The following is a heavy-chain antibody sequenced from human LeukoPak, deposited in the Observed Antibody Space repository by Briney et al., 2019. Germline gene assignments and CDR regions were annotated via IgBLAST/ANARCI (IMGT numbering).Heavy chain of an antibody. D-gene: IGHD3-22*01. CDR3: ASADSSGYPTSTYYFDY. J-gene: IGHJ4*02. V-gene: IGHV1-69*05. CDR1: GGTFSSYA. CDR2: IIPIFGTA. Sequence: SVKVSCKASGGTFSSYAISWVRQAPGQGLEWMGRIIPIFGTANYAQKFQGRVTITTDESTSTAYVELSSLRSEDTAVYYCASADSSGYPTSTYYFDYWGQGTLVTVSS.